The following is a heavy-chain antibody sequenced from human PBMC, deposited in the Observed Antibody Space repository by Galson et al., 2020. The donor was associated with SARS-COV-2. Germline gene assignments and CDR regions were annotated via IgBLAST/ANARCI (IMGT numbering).Heavy chain of an antibody. D-gene: IGHD3-22*01. CDR1: GFTFDDYA. CDR2: ISWNSGSI. CDR3: AKVRSPGYYYDSSGYLMDAFDI. Sequence: SLKISCAASGFTFDDYAMHWVRQAPGKGLEWVSGISWNSGSIGYADSVKGRFTISRDNAKNSLYLQMNSLRAEDTALYYCAKVRSPGYYYDSSGYLMDAFDIWGQGTMVTVSS. V-gene: IGHV3-9*01. J-gene: IGHJ3*02.